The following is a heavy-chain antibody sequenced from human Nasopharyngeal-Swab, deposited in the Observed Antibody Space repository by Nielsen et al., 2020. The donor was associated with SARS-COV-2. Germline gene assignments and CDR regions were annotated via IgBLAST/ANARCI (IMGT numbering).Heavy chain of an antibody. D-gene: IGHD4-17*01. J-gene: IGHJ4*02. CDR1: GFTFSNYS. Sequence: GGSLRLSCAASGFTFSNYSMNWVRQAPGKGLEWVSYISSSSSTIYYADSVKGRFTISRDNAKNSLYLQMNSLRDEDTAVYYCASNDYGDEFVFDYWGQGTLVTVSS. V-gene: IGHV3-48*02. CDR2: ISSSSSTI. CDR3: ASNDYGDEFVFDY.